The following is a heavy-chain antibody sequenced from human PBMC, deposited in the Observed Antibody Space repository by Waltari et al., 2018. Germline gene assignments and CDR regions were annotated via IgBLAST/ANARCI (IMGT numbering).Heavy chain of an antibody. CDR1: GFTFSSYA. J-gene: IGHJ5*02. CDR3: ARGSRFDP. CDR2: ISYDGSNK. V-gene: IGHV3-30-3*01. Sequence: QVQLVESGGGVVQPGRSLRLSCAASGFTFSSYAMHWVRQAPGKGVEGVAVISYDGSNKYYADSVKGRFTISRDNSKNTLYLQMNSLRAEDTAVYYCARGSRFDPWGQGTLVTVSS.